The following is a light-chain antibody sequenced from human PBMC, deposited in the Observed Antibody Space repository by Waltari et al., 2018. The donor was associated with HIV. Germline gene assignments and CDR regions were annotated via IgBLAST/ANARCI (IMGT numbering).Light chain of an antibody. CDR2: EVS. CDR3: CSYAGSSTSVV. J-gene: IGLJ2*01. V-gene: IGLV2-23*02. CDR1: SSDVGSYNL. Sequence: PGQSITISCTGTSSDVGSYNLVSWYQQHPGKAPKLMIYEVSKRPSGVSNRFSGSKSGNTASLTIAGLQAEDEADYYCCSYAGSSTSVVFGGGTKLTVL.